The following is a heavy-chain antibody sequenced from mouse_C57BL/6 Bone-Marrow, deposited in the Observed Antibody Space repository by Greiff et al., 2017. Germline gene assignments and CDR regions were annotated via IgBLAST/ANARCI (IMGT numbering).Heavy chain of an antibody. V-gene: IGHV1-81*01. J-gene: IGHJ3*01. CDR3: ARSAQATLAY. D-gene: IGHD3-2*02. Sequence: VQLQESGAELARPGASVKLSCKASGYTFTSYGISWVKQRTGQGLEWIGEIYPRRGNTYYNEKFKGKATLTADKSSSTAYMELRCLTSEDSAVYFCARSAQATLAYWGQGTLGTVSA. CDR1: GYTFTSYG. CDR2: IYPRRGNT.